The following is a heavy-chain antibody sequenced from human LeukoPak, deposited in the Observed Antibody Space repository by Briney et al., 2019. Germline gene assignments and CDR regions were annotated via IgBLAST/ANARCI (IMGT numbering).Heavy chain of an antibody. V-gene: IGHV3-21*01. Sequence: GGSLRLSCAASGFTFGSYSMNWVRQAPGKGLEWVSSISSSSSYIYYADSVKGRFTISRDNDKNSLYLQMNSLRAEDTAVYYCASARSSWAYYFDYWGREPWSPSPQ. CDR2: ISSSSSYI. CDR1: GFTFGSYS. CDR3: ASARSSWAYYFDY. J-gene: IGHJ4*02. D-gene: IGHD6-13*01.